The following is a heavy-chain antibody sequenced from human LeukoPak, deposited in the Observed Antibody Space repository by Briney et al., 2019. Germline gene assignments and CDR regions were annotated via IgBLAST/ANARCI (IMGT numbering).Heavy chain of an antibody. CDR2: INPSGGST. CDR3: ARHSYDFWIYYYMDV. J-gene: IGHJ6*03. CDR1: GYTFTSYY. Sequence: GASVKVSCKASGYTFTSYYMHWVRQAPGQGLEWMGIINPSGGSTSYAQKFQGRVTMTRDTSTSTVYMELSSLRSEDTAVYYCARHSYDFWIYYYMDVWRKGTTVTVS. D-gene: IGHD3-3*01. V-gene: IGHV1-46*01.